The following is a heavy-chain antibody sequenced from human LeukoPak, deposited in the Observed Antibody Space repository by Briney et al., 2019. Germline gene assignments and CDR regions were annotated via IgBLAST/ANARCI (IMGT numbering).Heavy chain of an antibody. J-gene: IGHJ4*02. V-gene: IGHV3-30*03. Sequence: GRSLRLSCAASGFTFSSYGMHWIRQAPGKGLEWVAVISYDESNKYYADSVKGRFTISRDNSKNTLYLQMNSLKTEDTAVYYCTTDRGQYSADFDYWGQGTLVTVSS. CDR1: GFTFSSYG. CDR2: ISYDESNK. D-gene: IGHD5-18*01. CDR3: TTDRGQYSADFDY.